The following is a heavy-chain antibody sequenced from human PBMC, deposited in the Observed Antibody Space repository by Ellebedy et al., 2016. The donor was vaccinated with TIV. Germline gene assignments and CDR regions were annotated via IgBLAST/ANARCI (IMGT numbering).Heavy chain of an antibody. Sequence: GESLKISCAASGFTVSSNYMSWVRQAPGRGLEWVSTIYSSGGTYYAGSVKGRFTISRDNSKNTLYLQMNSLRAEDTAVSYCAGGISVAGTSLGFWGQGTLVTVSS. CDR2: IYSSGGT. CDR1: GFTVSSNY. D-gene: IGHD6-19*01. V-gene: IGHV3-53*01. CDR3: AGGISVAGTSLGF. J-gene: IGHJ4*02.